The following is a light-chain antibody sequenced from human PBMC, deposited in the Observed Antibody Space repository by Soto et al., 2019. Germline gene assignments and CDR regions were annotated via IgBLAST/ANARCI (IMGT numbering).Light chain of an antibody. Sequence: EIVLTQSPGTLSLSPGERAILSCRASETIKNNYLAWYLQKPGQAPSLLIFGASYRAAGIPDRFTGSGSGTDFTLTISGLEPEDFAVYYCQQYGTSLVTFGGGTKVEIK. CDR1: ETIKNNY. CDR2: GAS. CDR3: QQYGTSLVT. J-gene: IGKJ4*01. V-gene: IGKV3-20*01.